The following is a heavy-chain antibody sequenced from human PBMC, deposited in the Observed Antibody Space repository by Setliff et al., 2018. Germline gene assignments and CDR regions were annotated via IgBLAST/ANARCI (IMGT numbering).Heavy chain of an antibody. Sequence: GGSLSLSCADSGFTFSRYWMHWVRQAPGKGLVWVSRLNEDGSITSYADSAKGRFTISRDNAKNTLYLQMNSLRAEDTGVYYCARDLSGRSDSWGQGTLVTVSS. CDR2: LNEDGSIT. J-gene: IGHJ4*02. CDR3: ARDLSGRSDS. D-gene: IGHD3-3*01. CDR1: GFTFSRYW. V-gene: IGHV3-74*03.